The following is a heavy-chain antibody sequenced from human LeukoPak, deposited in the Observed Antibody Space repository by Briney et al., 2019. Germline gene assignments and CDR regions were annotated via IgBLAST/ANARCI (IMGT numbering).Heavy chain of an antibody. CDR2: MNPNSGNT. V-gene: IGHV1-8*03. D-gene: IGHD2-21*01. CDR3: ARGVKFPPYYMDV. Sequence: ASVKVSCEASGYTFTSYDINWVRQATGQGLEWMGWMNPNSGNTGYAQKFQGRVTITADESTSTAYMELSSLRSEDTAVYYCARGVKFPPYYMDVWGKGTTVTISS. CDR1: GYTFTSYD. J-gene: IGHJ6*03.